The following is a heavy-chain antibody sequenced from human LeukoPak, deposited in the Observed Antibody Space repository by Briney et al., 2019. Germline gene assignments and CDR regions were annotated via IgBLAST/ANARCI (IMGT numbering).Heavy chain of an antibody. D-gene: IGHD6-6*01. CDR2: IYYSGST. V-gene: IGHV4-39*01. Sequence: SSETLSLTCSVSGGSISTNDYYWDWIRQPPGMGLEYIGSIYYSGSTYYNPSLKSRVTISVDTSKNQFSLRLSSVTAADTAVYYCARHRGSSSLFDYWGQGTLVTVSS. CDR3: ARHRGSSSLFDY. CDR1: GGSISTNDYY. J-gene: IGHJ4*02.